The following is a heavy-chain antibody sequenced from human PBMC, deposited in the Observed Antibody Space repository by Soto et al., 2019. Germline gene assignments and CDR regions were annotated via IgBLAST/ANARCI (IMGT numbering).Heavy chain of an antibody. Sequence: KSSETLSLTCSVSGASISRGAYHWSWIRQHPGKGLEWIGNIYYSGSAYYNPSLKSRVAISVDTSQNQFSLRLSSVTAADTAVYYCARGVLANWGPENWFDPWGQGTLVTVSS. CDR1: GASISRGAYH. V-gene: IGHV4-31*03. CDR3: ARGVLANWGPENWFDP. CDR2: IYYSGSA. D-gene: IGHD7-27*01. J-gene: IGHJ5*02.